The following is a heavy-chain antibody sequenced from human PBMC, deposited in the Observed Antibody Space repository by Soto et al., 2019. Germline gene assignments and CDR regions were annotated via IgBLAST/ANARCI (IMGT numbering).Heavy chain of an antibody. CDR3: ARLRGGSYYVGWFDP. V-gene: IGHV4-39*01. D-gene: IGHD1-26*01. Sequence: SETLSLTCTVSGGSISSSSYYWGWIRQPPGKGLEWIGSIYYSGSTYYNPSLKSRVTISVDTSKNQFSLKLSSVTAADTAVYYCARLRGGSYYVGWFDPWGQGTLVTVS. J-gene: IGHJ5*02. CDR1: GGSISSSSYY. CDR2: IYYSGST.